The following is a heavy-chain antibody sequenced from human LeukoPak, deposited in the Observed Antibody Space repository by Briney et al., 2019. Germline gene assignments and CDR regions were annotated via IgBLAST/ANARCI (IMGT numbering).Heavy chain of an antibody. Sequence: ASVKVSCKASGYTFTGYYMHWVRQAPGQGLEWMGWINPNSGGTNYAQKFQGRVTMIRDTSISTAYMELSRLRSDDTAVYYCARVYCSSTSCPPQFDYWGQGTLVTVSS. V-gene: IGHV1-2*02. J-gene: IGHJ4*02. CDR2: INPNSGGT. CDR3: ARVYCSSTSCPPQFDY. CDR1: GYTFTGYY. D-gene: IGHD2-2*01.